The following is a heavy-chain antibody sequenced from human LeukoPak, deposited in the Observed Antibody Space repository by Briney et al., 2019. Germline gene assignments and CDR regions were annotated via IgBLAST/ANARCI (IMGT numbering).Heavy chain of an antibody. CDR1: GFTFSSYA. CDR2: ISYDGSNK. J-gene: IGHJ3*02. V-gene: IGHV3-30*04. D-gene: IGHD6-13*01. Sequence: GGSLRLSCAASGFTFSSYAMHWVRQAPGKGLEWVAVISYDGSNKYYADSVKGRFTISRDNSKNTLYLQMNSLRAEDTAVYYCAREAAASHDAFDIWGQGTMVTVSS. CDR3: AREAAASHDAFDI.